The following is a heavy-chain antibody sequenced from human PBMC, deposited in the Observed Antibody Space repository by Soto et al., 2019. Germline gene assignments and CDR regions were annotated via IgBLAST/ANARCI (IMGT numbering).Heavy chain of an antibody. CDR2: ISYDGSNK. D-gene: IGHD3-22*01. CDR3: ARAPPYYYDSSGYYGLDY. Sequence: PGGSLRLSCAASGFTFSSYAMHWVRQAPGKGLEWVAVISYDGSNKYYADSVKGRFTISRDNSKNTLYLQMNSLRAEDTAVYYCARAPPYYYDSSGYYGLDYWGQGTLVTVSS. CDR1: GFTFSSYA. J-gene: IGHJ4*02. V-gene: IGHV3-30-3*01.